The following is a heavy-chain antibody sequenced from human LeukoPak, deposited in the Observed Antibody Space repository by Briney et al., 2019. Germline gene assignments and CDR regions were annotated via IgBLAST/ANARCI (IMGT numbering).Heavy chain of an antibody. CDR1: GGSIRSSRYY. J-gene: IGHJ6*03. CDR3: ARQSWSGYSYYYYYMDV. Sequence: LGTLCLTCTVPGGSIRSSRYYWGWISQPPGKGLEWIGSIYYSGSTYYNPSLKSRVTISVDTSKNQCSLKLSSVTAADTAVYYCARQSWSGYSYYYYYMDVWGKGTTVTVSS. CDR2: IYYSGST. V-gene: IGHV4-39*01. D-gene: IGHD1-14*01.